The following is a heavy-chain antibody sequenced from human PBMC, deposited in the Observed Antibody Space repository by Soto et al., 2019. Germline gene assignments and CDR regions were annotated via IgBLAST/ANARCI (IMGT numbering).Heavy chain of an antibody. Sequence: ASVKVSCKASGYTFTGYYMHWVRQAPGQGLEWMGWINPNSGGTNYAQKFQGWVTMTRDTSISTAYMELSRLRSDDTAVYYCARGESHYGSGSYSWFDYWGQGTLVTVSS. J-gene: IGHJ4*02. CDR2: INPNSGGT. CDR1: GYTFTGYY. V-gene: IGHV1-2*04. D-gene: IGHD3-10*01. CDR3: ARGESHYGSGSYSWFDY.